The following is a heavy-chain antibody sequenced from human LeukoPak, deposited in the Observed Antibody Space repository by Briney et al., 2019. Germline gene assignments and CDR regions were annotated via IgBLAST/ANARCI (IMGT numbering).Heavy chain of an antibody. CDR2: ISSSGSTI. Sequence: PGGSLRLSCAASGFTFSDYYMSWIRRAPGKGLEWVSYISSSGSTIYYADSVKGRFTISRDNAKNSLYLQMNSLRAEDTAVYYCARGSITIFGVVIRTTNTYFDYWGQGTLLTVSS. J-gene: IGHJ4*02. V-gene: IGHV3-11*01. CDR3: ARGSITIFGVVIRTTNTYFDY. CDR1: GFTFSDYY. D-gene: IGHD3-3*01.